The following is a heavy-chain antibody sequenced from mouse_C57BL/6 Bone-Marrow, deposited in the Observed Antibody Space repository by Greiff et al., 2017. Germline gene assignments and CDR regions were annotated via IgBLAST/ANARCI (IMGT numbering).Heavy chain of an antibody. D-gene: IGHD2-10*01. CDR2: IWSGGST. CDR1: GFSLTSYG. CDR3: ARPYYGNWFAY. Sequence: QVQLQQSGPGLVQPSQSLSITCTVSGFSLTSYGVHWVRQSPGKGLEWLGVIWSGGSTDYNAAFISRLSISKDNSKSQVFFKMNSLQADDTAIYYCARPYYGNWFAYWGQGTLVTVSA. V-gene: IGHV2-2*01. J-gene: IGHJ3*01.